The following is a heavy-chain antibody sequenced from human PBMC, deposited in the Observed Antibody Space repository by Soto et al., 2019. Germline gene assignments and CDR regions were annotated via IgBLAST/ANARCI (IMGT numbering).Heavy chain of an antibody. CDR2: IKSKTDGGTT. D-gene: IGHD3-22*01. CDR3: TSSMIRDYYYYYGMDV. J-gene: IGHJ6*02. V-gene: IGHV3-15*07. Sequence: GGSLRLSCAASGFTFSNAWMNWVRQAPGKGLEWVGRIKSKTDGGTTDYAAPVKGRFTISRDDSKNTLYLQMNGLKTEDTAVYYCTSSMIRDYYYYYGMDVWGQGTTVTVSS. CDR1: GFTFSNAW.